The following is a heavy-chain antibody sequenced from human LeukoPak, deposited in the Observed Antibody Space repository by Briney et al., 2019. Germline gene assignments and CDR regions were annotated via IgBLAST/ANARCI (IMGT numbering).Heavy chain of an antibody. J-gene: IGHJ3*02. CDR3: ASQENLQAHTFDI. V-gene: IGHV4-39*01. CDR1: GGSISSSIYY. CDR2: IYYSGST. Sequence: SETLSLTCTVSGGSISSSIYYWGWIRQPPGKGLEWIGSIYYSGSTDYNPSLKSRVTISVDTSRNQFSLKLSSVTPEDTAVYYCASQENLQAHTFDIWGQGTVVTVSS.